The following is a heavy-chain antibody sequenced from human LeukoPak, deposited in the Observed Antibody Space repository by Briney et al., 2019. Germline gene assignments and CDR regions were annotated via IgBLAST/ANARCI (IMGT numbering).Heavy chain of an antibody. Sequence: GGSLRLSCVASGFSFNNYAMDWVRQAPGKGLEWVSLIIGSSGSTFYADSVKGRFTISRDKSKNTLYLQMNSLRAEDTAVYYCAKGAYDYIEIAYFDYWGQGSLVTVSS. CDR3: AKGAYDYIEIAYFDY. CDR2: IIGSSGST. D-gene: IGHD5-12*01. J-gene: IGHJ4*02. V-gene: IGHV3-23*01. CDR1: GFSFNNYA.